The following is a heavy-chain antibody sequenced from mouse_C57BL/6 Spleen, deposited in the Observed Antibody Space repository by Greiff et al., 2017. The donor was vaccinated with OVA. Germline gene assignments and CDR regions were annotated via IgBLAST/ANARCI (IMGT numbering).Heavy chain of an antibody. CDR3: TGQLRLLAWFAY. CDR2: IYPGNSDP. CDR1: GYTFTSYW. D-gene: IGHD3-2*02. V-gene: IGHV1-5*01. Sequence: EVQLQQSGTVLARPGASVKMSCKTSGYTFTSYWMHWVKQRPGQGLEWIGAIYPGNSDPSYNQKFKGKAKLTAVTSASTAYMELSSLTNEDSAVYYCTGQLRLLAWFAYWGQGTLVTVSA. J-gene: IGHJ3*01.